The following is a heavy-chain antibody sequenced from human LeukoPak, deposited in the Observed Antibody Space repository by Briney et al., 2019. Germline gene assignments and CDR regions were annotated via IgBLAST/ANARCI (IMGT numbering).Heavy chain of an antibody. Sequence: SETVSLTCAVSGYSVSSGYYWGWIRQPPGKGLEWIGSIYHSGSTYYNPSLKSRVTISVDTSKNQFSLKLSSVTAADTAVYYCARLYYDSSGESTFDYWGQGTLVTVSS. CDR3: ARLYYDSSGESTFDY. CDR1: GYSVSSGYY. D-gene: IGHD3-22*01. CDR2: IYHSGST. J-gene: IGHJ4*02. V-gene: IGHV4-38-2*01.